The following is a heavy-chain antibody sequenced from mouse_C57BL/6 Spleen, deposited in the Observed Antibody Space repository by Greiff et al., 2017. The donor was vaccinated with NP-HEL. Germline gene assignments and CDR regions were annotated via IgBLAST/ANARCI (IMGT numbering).Heavy chain of an antibody. CDR3: ARRQLRLREDYAMDY. CDR2: INPYNGGT. J-gene: IGHJ4*01. CDR1: GYTFTDYY. Sequence: SGPVLVKPGASVKMSCKASGYTFTDYYMNWVKQSHGKSLEWIGVINPYNGGTSYNQKFKGKATLTVDKSSSTAYMELNSLTSEDSAVYYCARRQLRLREDYAMDYWGQGTSVTVSS. D-gene: IGHD3-2*02. V-gene: IGHV1-19*01.